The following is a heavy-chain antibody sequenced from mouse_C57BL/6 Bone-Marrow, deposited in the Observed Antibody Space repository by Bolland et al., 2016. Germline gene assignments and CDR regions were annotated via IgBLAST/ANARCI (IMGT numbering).Heavy chain of an antibody. CDR2: ST. Sequence: STNYNEKFKSKATLTVDKSSSTAYMQLSSLTSEDSAVYYCARFDWDEYAMDYWGQGTS. J-gene: IGHJ4*01. D-gene: IGHD4-1*01. V-gene: IGHV1-64*01. CDR3: ARFDWDEYAMDY.